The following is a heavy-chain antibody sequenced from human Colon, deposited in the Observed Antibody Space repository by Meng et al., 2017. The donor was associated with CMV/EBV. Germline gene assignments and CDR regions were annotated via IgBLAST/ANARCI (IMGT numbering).Heavy chain of an antibody. CDR1: GFTFTNYG. CDR3: ARVVVVPAAILRSWFDP. V-gene: IGHV1-18*01. CDR2: INPYNRRT. J-gene: IGHJ5*02. Sequence: ASVKVSCKTSGFTFTNYGISWVRQAPGLGLEWLGWINPYNRRTNYAQKLQGRVTMTTDTSTSTAYMELRSLRSDDTAVYYCARVVVVPAAILRSWFDPWGQGTLVTVSS. D-gene: IGHD2-2*02.